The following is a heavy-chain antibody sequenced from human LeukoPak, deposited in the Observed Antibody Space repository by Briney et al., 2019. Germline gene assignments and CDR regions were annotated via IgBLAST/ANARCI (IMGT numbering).Heavy chain of an antibody. CDR2: IYYSGST. CDR1: GGSISSYY. J-gene: IGHJ6*02. CDR3: ARDLLWFGELSYGMDV. V-gene: IGHV4-59*01. Sequence: SETLSLTCTVSGGSISSYYWSWIRQPPGKGLEWIGYIYYSGSTNYNPSLKGRVTISVDTSKNQFSLKLSSVTAADTAVYYCARDLLWFGELSYGMDVWGQGTTVTVSS. D-gene: IGHD3-10*01.